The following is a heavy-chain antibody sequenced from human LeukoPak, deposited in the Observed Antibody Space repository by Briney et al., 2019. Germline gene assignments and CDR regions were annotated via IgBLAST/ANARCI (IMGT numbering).Heavy chain of an antibody. CDR1: GFTSSSYG. V-gene: IGHV3-33*01. D-gene: IGHD3-3*01. J-gene: IGHJ6*02. CDR3: ARDHYDFWSGYPYDYYYGMDV. Sequence: GRSLRLSCAASGFTSSSYGMHWVRQAPGKGLEWVAVIWYDGSNKYYADSVKGRFTISRDNSKNTLYLQMNSLRAEDTAVYYCARDHYDFWSGYPYDYYYGMDVWGQGTTVTVSS. CDR2: IWYDGSNK.